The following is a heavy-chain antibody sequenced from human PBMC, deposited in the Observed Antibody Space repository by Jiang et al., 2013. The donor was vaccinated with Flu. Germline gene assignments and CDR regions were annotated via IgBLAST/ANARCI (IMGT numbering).Heavy chain of an antibody. V-gene: IGHV4-34*01. CDR1: GGSFSGYY. D-gene: IGHD6-13*01. CDR2: INHSGST. CDR3: ARAKLATDAFDI. J-gene: IGHJ3*02. Sequence: LLKPSETLSLTCAVYGGSFSGYYWSWIRQPPGKGLEWIGEINHSGSTNYNPSLKSRVTISVDTSKNQFSLKLSSVTAADTAVYYCARAKLATDAFDIWGQGTSGHRLF.